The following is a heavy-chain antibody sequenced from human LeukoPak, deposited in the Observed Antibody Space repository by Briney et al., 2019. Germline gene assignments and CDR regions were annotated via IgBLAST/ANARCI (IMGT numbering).Heavy chain of an antibody. CDR2: IYYTGVT. CDR3: ARDRDGSNDY. V-gene: IGHV4-59*01. Sequence: SETLSLTSSVSGASISTYYWSWIRQPPGKGLEWLGYIYYTGVTNYNPSLKSRVTLSLDTSNNQFSLNLTSVTAADTAVYYCARDRDGSNDYWGQGTLVTVSS. D-gene: IGHD5-24*01. J-gene: IGHJ4*02. CDR1: GASISTYY.